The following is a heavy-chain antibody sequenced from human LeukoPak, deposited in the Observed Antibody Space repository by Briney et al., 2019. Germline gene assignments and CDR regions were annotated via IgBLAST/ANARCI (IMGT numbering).Heavy chain of an antibody. D-gene: IGHD5-12*01. J-gene: IGHJ6*03. Sequence: GGSLRLSCAASGFTFSSYRMNWVRQAPGKGLEGVSYINSSSSYISYADSVKGRITIYRDNAKNSLYLQMNSLRAEDTAVYYCARGGGVATSGLWYYMDVWGKGTTVTVSS. CDR3: ARGGGVATSGLWYYMDV. CDR2: INSSSSYI. V-gene: IGHV3-21*01. CDR1: GFTFSSYR.